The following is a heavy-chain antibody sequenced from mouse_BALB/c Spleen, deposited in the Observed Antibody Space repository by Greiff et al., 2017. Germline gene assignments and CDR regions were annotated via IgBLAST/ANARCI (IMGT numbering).Heavy chain of an antibody. V-gene: IGHV5-6-4*01. D-gene: IGHD2-1*01. J-gene: IGHJ2*01. CDR3: TRAGNYAYYFDY. Sequence: EVQLVESGGGLVKPGGSLKLSCAASGFTFSSYTMSWVRQTPEKRLEWVATISSGGSYTYYPDSVKGRFTISRDNAKNTLYLQMSSLKSEDTAMYYCTRAGNYAYYFDYWGQGTTLTVSS. CDR2: ISSGGSYT. CDR1: GFTFSSYT.